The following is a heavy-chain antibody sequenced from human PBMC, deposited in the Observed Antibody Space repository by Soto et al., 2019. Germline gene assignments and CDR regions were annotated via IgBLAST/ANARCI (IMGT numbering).Heavy chain of an antibody. CDR3: ARRRNDFWSGYSAPPNYYFDY. J-gene: IGHJ4*02. CDR1: GGSFSGYY. Sequence: SETLSLTCAVYGGSFSGYYWSWIRQPPGKGLEWIGEINHSGSTNYNPSLKSRVTISGDTSKNQFSLRLSSVTAADTAVYYCARRRNDFWSGYSAPPNYYFDYWGQGTLVTVSS. V-gene: IGHV4-34*01. CDR2: INHSGST. D-gene: IGHD3-3*01.